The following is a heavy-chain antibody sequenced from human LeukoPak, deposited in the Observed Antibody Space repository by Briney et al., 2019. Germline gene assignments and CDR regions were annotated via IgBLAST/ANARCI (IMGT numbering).Heavy chain of an antibody. D-gene: IGHD5-18*01. CDR2: IYYSGST. J-gene: IGHJ4*02. V-gene: IGHV4-59*01. Sequence: SETLSLTCTVCGGSISSYYWSWIRQPPGKGLEWIGYIYYSGSTNYNPSLKSRVTISVDTSKNQFSLKLSSVTAADTAVYYCASTNAAMVTGWGFDYWGQGTLVTVSS. CDR3: ASTNAAMVTGWGFDY. CDR1: GGSISSYY.